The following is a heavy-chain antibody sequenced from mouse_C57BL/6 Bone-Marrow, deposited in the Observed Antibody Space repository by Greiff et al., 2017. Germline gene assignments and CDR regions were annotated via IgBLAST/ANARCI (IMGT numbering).Heavy chain of an antibody. CDR1: GYTFTSYG. CDR2: IYPRSGNT. J-gene: IGHJ4*01. CDR3: ARKDYYYGSSGYYYAMDH. Sequence: QVQLQQSGAELARPGASVKLSCKASGYTFTSYGISWVKQRTGQGLEWIGEIYPRSGNTYYNEKFKGKATLTADKSSSTAYMELRSLTSEDSAVYFCARKDYYYGSSGYYYAMDHWGQGTSVTVSA. D-gene: IGHD1-1*01. V-gene: IGHV1-81*01.